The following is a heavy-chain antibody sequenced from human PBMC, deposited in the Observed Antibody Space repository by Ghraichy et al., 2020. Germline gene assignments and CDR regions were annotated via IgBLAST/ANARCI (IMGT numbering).Heavy chain of an antibody. CDR1: GFRFSSYN. J-gene: IGHJ4*02. D-gene: IGHD3-10*01. V-gene: IGHV3-21*06. Sequence: GGSLRLSCVGSGFRFSSYNMNWVRQVPGKGLEWVASIGHTSQFMYYAESVKGRFTISRDNAKNSLYLQMNNLRTEDTAVYYCAFLRGRSWEDFWGQGTLVSVSS. CDR3: AFLRGRSWEDF. CDR2: IGHTSQFM.